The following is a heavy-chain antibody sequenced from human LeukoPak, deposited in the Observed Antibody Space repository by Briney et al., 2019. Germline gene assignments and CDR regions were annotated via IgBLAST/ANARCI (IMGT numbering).Heavy chain of an antibody. J-gene: IGHJ4*02. CDR2: ISSGGST. CDR1: GFTVNNNY. V-gene: IGHV3-53*01. CDR3: GRDLIGTAASWDC. D-gene: IGHD6-25*01. Sequence: PGGSLRLSCVASGFTVNNNYMNWVRQGPGKGLEWVSVISSGGSTYYADSVTGRFTISRDNSKNTPYLQMNSLRVEDTAVYYCGRDLIGTAASWDCWGQGTLVTVSS.